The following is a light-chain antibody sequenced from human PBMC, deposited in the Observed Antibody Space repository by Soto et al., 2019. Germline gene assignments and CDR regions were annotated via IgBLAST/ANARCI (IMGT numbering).Light chain of an antibody. Sequence: QSALTQPRSVSGSPGHSVTISCSGTSSDVGGYNYVSWYQHHPGKAPKLMIYDVSKRPSGVPDRFSGSKSGNTASLSISGLQAEDEADYYCCSYAGSYTWVFGGGTKLTVL. CDR2: DVS. V-gene: IGLV2-11*01. CDR1: SSDVGGYNY. CDR3: CSYAGSYTWV. J-gene: IGLJ3*02.